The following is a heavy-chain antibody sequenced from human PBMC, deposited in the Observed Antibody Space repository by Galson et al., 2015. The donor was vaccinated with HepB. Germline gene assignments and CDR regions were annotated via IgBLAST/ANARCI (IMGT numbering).Heavy chain of an antibody. J-gene: IGHJ5*02. CDR1: GYTFSTYP. V-gene: IGHV1-18*01. CDR3: ARGALLGMVGGSQNNWFDP. Sequence: SVKVSCKASGYTFSTYPITWVRQAPGQGLEWMGWMSPDNRDTNYARKFQGRVTMTTDTFTSTAYMELRSLRSDDTAVYYCARGALLGMVGGSQNNWFDPWGQRTLVTVTS. CDR2: MSPDNRDT. D-gene: IGHD2-15*01.